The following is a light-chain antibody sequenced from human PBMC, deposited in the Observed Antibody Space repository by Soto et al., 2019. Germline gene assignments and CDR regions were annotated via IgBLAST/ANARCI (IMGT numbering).Light chain of an antibody. Sequence: QSVLTQPPSVSGAPGQRVTISCTGSSSNLGAPYYAHWYQQLPGTAPKLLIYDDTNQPSGVPDRFSGSKSGTSASLAITGLQAEDDGDYYCQSYDNRLSDRVFGGGTKLTGL. J-gene: IGLJ3*02. CDR2: DDT. CDR3: QSYDNRLSDRV. CDR1: SSNLGAPYY. V-gene: IGLV1-40*01.